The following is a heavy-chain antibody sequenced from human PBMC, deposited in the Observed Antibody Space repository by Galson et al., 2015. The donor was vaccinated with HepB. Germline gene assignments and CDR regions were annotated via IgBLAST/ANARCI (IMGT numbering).Heavy chain of an antibody. CDR2: ISSSDSTI. CDR3: ASTGAYGTPRPDWFDP. CDR1: GFTFSDYY. Sequence: SLRLSCAASGFTFSDYYMSWIRQAPGKGLEWVSYISSSDSTIYYADSVKGRFTISRGNAKNSLYLQMNSLRAEDTAVYYCASTGAYGTPRPDWFDPWGQGTLVTVSS. V-gene: IGHV3-11*01. J-gene: IGHJ5*02. D-gene: IGHD1-26*01.